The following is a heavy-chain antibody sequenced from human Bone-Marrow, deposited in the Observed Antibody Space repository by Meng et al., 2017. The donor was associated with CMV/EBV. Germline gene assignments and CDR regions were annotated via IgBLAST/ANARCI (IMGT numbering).Heavy chain of an antibody. D-gene: IGHD2-2*01. Sequence: FTFTSDAVHWVRQAPGQRLEWMGWVNAGNGNTIYSQKFQDRVTFTRDTSATTAYMELSSLRSEDTAVYYCAREGYCSSTNCPRGLDPWGQGTLVTVSS. CDR3: AREGYCSSTNCPRGLDP. V-gene: IGHV1-3*01. CDR2: VNAGNGNT. CDR1: FTFTSDA. J-gene: IGHJ5*02.